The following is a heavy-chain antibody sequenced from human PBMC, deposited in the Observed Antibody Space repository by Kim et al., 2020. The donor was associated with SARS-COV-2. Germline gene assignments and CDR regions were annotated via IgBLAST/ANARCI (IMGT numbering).Heavy chain of an antibody. CDR1: GFTFSSYA. J-gene: IGHJ3*02. CDR3: ARAGSGSYYGAFDI. CDR2: ISYDGSNK. V-gene: IGHV3-30*04. Sequence: RGSLRLSCAASGFTFSSYAMHWVRQAPGKGLEWVAVISYDGSNKYYADSVKGRFTISRDNSKNTLYLQMNSLRAEDTAVYYCARAGSGSYYGAFDIWGQGTMVTVSS. D-gene: IGHD3-10*01.